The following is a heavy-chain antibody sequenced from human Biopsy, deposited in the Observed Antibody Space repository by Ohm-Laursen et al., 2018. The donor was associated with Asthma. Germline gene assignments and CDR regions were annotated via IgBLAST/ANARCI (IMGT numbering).Heavy chain of an antibody. CDR3: ARGDSSNWSHYYFDY. V-gene: IGHV3-53*01. J-gene: IGHJ4*02. CDR2: IYSGGTS. CDR1: GFAVSRDH. Sequence: SLRLSYTASGFAVSRDHMFWVRQAPGKGLEWVSVIYSGGTSHTADSVRGRFTISRDYPKNTLYLQMHSLRAEDTAVYYCARGDSSNWSHYYFDYWGQGTLVTVSS. D-gene: IGHD3-22*01.